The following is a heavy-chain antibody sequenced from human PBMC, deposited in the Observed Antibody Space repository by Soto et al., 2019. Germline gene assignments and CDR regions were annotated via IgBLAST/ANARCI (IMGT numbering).Heavy chain of an antibody. J-gene: IGHJ4*02. Sequence: ASGKVSCEASGYTFTGYYIHWVRQAPGQGLEWMGWINPDSGGTNYAQKFQGRVTMTRDTSISTAYMELSRLRSDDTAVYYCARGQYSSSWHSTYYFDYWGQGALVTVSS. V-gene: IGHV1-2*02. CDR2: INPDSGGT. D-gene: IGHD6-13*01. CDR1: GYTFTGYY. CDR3: ARGQYSSSWHSTYYFDY.